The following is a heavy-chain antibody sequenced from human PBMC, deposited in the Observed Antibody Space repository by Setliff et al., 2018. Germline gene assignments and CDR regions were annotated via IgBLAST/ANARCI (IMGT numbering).Heavy chain of an antibody. CDR3: ARILGYCSGGSCYVPY. CDR1: GGSISSSNYY. V-gene: IGHV4-39*07. CDR2: IYYGGSA. Sequence: SETLSLTCTVSGGSISSSNYYWGWIRQPPGKGLEWIGNIYYGGSAYYNPSLKSRVTISVDTSKNQFSLKLSSVTAADTAMYYCARILGYCSGGSCYVPYWGQGTRVTVSS. D-gene: IGHD2-15*01. J-gene: IGHJ4*02.